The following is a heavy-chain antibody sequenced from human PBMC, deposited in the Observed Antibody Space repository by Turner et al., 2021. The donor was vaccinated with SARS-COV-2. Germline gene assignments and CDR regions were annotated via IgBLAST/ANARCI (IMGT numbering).Heavy chain of an antibody. D-gene: IGHD3-22*01. J-gene: IGHJ6*02. Sequence: QVQLQDSGPGLVRPSETLSLTCTVSGGSISSKSWSWIRQSPGKGLEWIGYFHKIGSIDYNPTLRSRVTISVDTSKNQLSLNLISMTAADTAVYYCARRLVVQGTDDYSYYYGMDVWGQGTTVTVSS. CDR2: FHKIGSI. CDR1: GGSISSKS. CDR3: ARRLVVQGTDDYSYYYGMDV. V-gene: IGHV4-59*08.